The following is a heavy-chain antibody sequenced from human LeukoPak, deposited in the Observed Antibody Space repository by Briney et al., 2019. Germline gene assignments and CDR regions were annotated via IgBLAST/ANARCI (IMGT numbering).Heavy chain of an antibody. CDR1: GGSISSGGYS. CDR2: IYYSGST. V-gene: IGHV4-31*11. CDR3: ARLPPYSSSWYFDY. D-gene: IGHD6-13*01. Sequence: PSQTLSLTCAVSGGSISSGGYSWSWIRQHPGKGLEWIGYIYYSGSTNYNPSLKSRVTISVDTSKNQFSLKLSSVTAADTAVYYCARLPPYSSSWYFDYWGQGTLVTVSS. J-gene: IGHJ4*02.